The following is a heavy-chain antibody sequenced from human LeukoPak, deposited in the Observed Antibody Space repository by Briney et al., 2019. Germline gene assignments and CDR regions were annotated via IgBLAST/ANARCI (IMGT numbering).Heavy chain of an antibody. J-gene: IGHJ4*02. D-gene: IGHD2-8*02. CDR3: ARVASGDCCDY. CDR1: GFIFNSYA. CDR2: INASGTNI. Sequence: GGSLRLSCAASGFIFNSYAMNWVRQAPGKGLGWVSVINASGTNIESADSVKGRFTISRDNSKKTLYLQMNRLRVEDTAVYYCARVASGDCCDYWGQGALVTVSS. V-gene: IGHV3-23*05.